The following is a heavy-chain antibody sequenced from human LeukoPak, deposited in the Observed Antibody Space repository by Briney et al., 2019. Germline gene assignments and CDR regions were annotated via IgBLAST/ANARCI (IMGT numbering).Heavy chain of an antibody. CDR2: ISSRGSTI. CDR3: ARRGTTYYYGSGTEDGAFDI. CDR1: GFTFSSYE. Sequence: GGSLRLSCAASGFTFSSYEMNWVRQAPGKGLEWVSCISSRGSTIYYADSVKGRFSISRDNAKNSLYLQMNSLGAEDTAVYYCARRGTTYYYGSGTEDGAFDIWGQGTMVTVSS. V-gene: IGHV3-48*03. D-gene: IGHD3-10*01. J-gene: IGHJ3*02.